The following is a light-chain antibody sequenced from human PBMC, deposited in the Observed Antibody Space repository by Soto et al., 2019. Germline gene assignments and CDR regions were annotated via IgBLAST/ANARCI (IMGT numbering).Light chain of an antibody. V-gene: IGKV1-5*03. J-gene: IGKJ2*01. CDR2: KAS. CDR3: QRFTRFPYK. Sequence: DIQMTQSPSTLSASVGDRVTITCRASQSIGNLLAWHHQRPGKAPKLLIYKASNLENGVPSRFSGSGSVTEFTLTISSLQPDDVATYYCQRFTRFPYKFGQGTKLEIK. CDR1: QSIGNL.